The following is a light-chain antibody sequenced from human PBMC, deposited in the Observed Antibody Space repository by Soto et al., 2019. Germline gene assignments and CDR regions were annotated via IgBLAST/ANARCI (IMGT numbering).Light chain of an antibody. V-gene: IGKV1-5*03. Sequence: DIQMTQPPSTLSGFLGDRVTLSCRASQTISSVFAWYQQTPGKAPKLLIYKASSLKSGVPSRFSGSGSGTEFTLTISSLQPDDFATYYCQHYNSYSGTFGQGTKVDIK. J-gene: IGKJ1*01. CDR1: QTISSV. CDR3: QHYNSYSGT. CDR2: KAS.